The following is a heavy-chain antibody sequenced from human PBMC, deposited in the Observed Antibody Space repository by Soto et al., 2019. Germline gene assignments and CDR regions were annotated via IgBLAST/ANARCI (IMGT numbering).Heavy chain of an antibody. Sequence: ASVKVSCKAAGYSFTTYYMHWVRQAPGQGLEWMGVIDPTHGSTTYAQKFQGRVTMTGDTSTNTVYMELSSLKSEDTAVYYCARVPYHTTGYYAFWGQGTLVTVSS. V-gene: IGHV1-46*01. CDR2: IDPTHGST. D-gene: IGHD3-9*01. CDR3: ARVPYHTTGYYAF. CDR1: GYSFTTYY. J-gene: IGHJ4*02.